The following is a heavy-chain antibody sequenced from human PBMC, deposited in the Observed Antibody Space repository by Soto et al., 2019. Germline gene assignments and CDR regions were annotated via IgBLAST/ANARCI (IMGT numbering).Heavy chain of an antibody. CDR3: ARTYYDFWSGYYNNWFDP. CDR1: GYTFTSYD. D-gene: IGHD3-3*01. Sequence: ASVKVSCKASGYTFTSYDINWVRQATGQGLKWMGWMNPNSGNTGYAQKFQGRVTMTRNTSISTAYMELSSLRSEDTAVYYCARTYYDFWSGYYNNWFDPWGQGTLVTVSS. J-gene: IGHJ5*02. V-gene: IGHV1-8*01. CDR2: MNPNSGNT.